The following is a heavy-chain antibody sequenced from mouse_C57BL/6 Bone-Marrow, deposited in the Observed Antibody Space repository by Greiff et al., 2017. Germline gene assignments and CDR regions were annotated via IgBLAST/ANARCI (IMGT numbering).Heavy chain of an antibody. Sequence: EVKLVESGGGLVKPGGSLKLSCAASGFTFSSYAMSWVRQTPEKRLEWVATISDRGSYTYSPDHVKGRFTLPSDNAKNNLYLQVGVLKSRHTAVYYCASFGAPSWFAYWGHGTLVTGAA. J-gene: IGHJ3*01. V-gene: IGHV5-4*03. CDR2: ISDRGSYT. CDR3: ASFGAPSWFAY. D-gene: IGHD3-1*01. CDR1: GFTFSSYA.